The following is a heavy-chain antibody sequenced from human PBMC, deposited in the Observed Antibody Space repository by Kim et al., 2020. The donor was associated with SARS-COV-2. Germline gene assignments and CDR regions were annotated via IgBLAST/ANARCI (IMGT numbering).Heavy chain of an antibody. CDR2: INAGNGNT. CDR1: GYTFTSYA. CDR3: ARDGPVVGYFDY. D-gene: IGHD2-15*01. V-gene: IGHV1-3*01. J-gene: IGHJ4*02. Sequence: ASVKVSCKASGYTFTSYAMHWVRQAPGQRLEWMGWINAGNGNTKYSQKFQGRVTITRDTSASTAYMELSSLRSEDTAVYYCARDGPVVGYFDYWGQGTLVTVSS.